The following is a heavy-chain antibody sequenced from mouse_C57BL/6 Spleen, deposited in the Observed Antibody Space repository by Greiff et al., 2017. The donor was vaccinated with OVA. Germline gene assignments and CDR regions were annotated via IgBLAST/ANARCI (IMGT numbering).Heavy chain of an antibody. CDR1: GYTFTSYW. D-gene: IGHD2-4*01. CDR3: ARYYDTWYFDV. V-gene: IGHV1-64*01. Sequence: VQLQQPGAELVKPGASVKLSCKASGYTFTSYWMHWVKQRPGQGLEWIGMIHPNSGSTNYNEKFKSKATLTVDKSSSTAYMQLSSLTSEDSAVYYCARYYDTWYFDVWGTGTTVTVSS. J-gene: IGHJ1*03. CDR2: IHPNSGST.